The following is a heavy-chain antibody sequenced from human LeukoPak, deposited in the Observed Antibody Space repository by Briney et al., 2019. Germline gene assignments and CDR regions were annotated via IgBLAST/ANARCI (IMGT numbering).Heavy chain of an antibody. D-gene: IGHD6-13*01. CDR2: IHHSGST. CDR1: GYSISSGYY. CDR3: ARVAAGIGFFQH. V-gene: IGHV4-38-2*02. J-gene: IGHJ1*01. Sequence: SETLSLTCIVSGYSISSGYYWGWIRQPPGKGLEWIGNIHHSGSTYYNPSLKSRVTISVDTSKNQLSLKLSSVTAADTAVYYCARVAAGIGFFQHWGQGTLITVSS.